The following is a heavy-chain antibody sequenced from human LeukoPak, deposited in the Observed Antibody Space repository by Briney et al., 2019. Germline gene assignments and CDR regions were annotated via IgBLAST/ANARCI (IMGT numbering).Heavy chain of an antibody. Sequence: GASVKVSCKASGYTFTGYYMHWVRQAPGQVLEWMGIINPSGGSTTYAQKFQGRVTMTRDMSTSTVYMELSSLRSEDTAVYSCARGEYSSPRSAFDIWGQGTMVTVSS. CDR3: ARGEYSSPRSAFDI. CDR1: GYTFTGYY. V-gene: IGHV1-46*01. J-gene: IGHJ3*02. CDR2: INPSGGST. D-gene: IGHD6-6*01.